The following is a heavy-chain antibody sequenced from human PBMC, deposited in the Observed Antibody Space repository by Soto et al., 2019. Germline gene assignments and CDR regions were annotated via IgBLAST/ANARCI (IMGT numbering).Heavy chain of an antibody. V-gene: IGHV1-69*02. CDR2: IIPILGIA. Sequence: ASVKVSCKASGGTFSSYTISWVRQAPGQGLEWMGRIIPILGIANYAQKFQGRVTITADKSTSTAYMELSSLRSEDTAVYYCAARGWSGYYYFDYWGQGTLVTVSS. CDR1: GGTFSSYT. J-gene: IGHJ4*02. CDR3: AARGWSGYYYFDY. D-gene: IGHD3-3*01.